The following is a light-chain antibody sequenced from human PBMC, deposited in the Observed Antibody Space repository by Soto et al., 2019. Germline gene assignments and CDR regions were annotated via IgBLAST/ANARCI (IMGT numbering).Light chain of an antibody. V-gene: IGKV3-15*01. J-gene: IGKJ1*01. Sequence: IVMTQSPATLSLSPGEKATLSCRASQSISNNFAWFQQKPGQVPRLLIYGASNRATGVSARFSGSGSGTDFTLTISRLEPEDFAVYYCQQHVSSWTFGQGTKVDIK. CDR3: QQHVSSWT. CDR1: QSISNN. CDR2: GAS.